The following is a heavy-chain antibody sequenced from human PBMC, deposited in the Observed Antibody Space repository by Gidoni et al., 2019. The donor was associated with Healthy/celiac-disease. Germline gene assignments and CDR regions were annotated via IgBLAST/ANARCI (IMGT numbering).Heavy chain of an antibody. CDR2: IYYSGST. CDR1: GGSISSSSYY. D-gene: IGHD3-3*01. V-gene: IGHV4-39*01. CDR3: ARPKGWRSWFDP. Sequence: QLQLQESGPGLVKPSETLSLTCTVSGGSISSSSYYWGWIRQPPGKGLEWIGSIYYSGSTYYNPSLKSRVTISVDTSKNQFSLKLSSVTAADTAVYYCARPKGWRSWFDPWGQGTLVTVSS. J-gene: IGHJ5*02.